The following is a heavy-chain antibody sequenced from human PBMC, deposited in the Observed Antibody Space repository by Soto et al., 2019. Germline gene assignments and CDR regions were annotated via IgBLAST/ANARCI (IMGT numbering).Heavy chain of an antibody. CDR1: GYTFTSYY. D-gene: IGHD6-19*01. J-gene: IGHJ6*02. Sequence: ASVKVSCKASGYTFTSYYMHWVRQAPGQGLEWMGIINPSGGSTSYAQKFQGRVTMTRDTSTSTVYMELSSLRSEDTAVYYFARDLLAVADHYYYYGMDVWGQGTTVTVSS. CDR3: ARDLLAVADHYYYYGMDV. V-gene: IGHV1-46*01. CDR2: INPSGGST.